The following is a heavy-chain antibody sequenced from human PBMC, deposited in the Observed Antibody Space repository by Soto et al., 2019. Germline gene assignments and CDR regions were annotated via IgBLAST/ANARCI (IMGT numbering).Heavy chain of an antibody. CDR2: IKSKTDGGTT. CDR3: TTDDYVVAEYYYYGMDV. J-gene: IGHJ6*02. D-gene: IGHD2-21*01. V-gene: IGHV3-15*07. Sequence: GGSLRLSRAASGFTFSNAWMNWVRQAPGKGLEWVGRIKSKTDGGTTDYAAPVKGRFTISRDDSKNTLYLQMNSLKTEDTAVYYCTTDDYVVAEYYYYGMDVWGQGTTVTVSS. CDR1: GFTFSNAW.